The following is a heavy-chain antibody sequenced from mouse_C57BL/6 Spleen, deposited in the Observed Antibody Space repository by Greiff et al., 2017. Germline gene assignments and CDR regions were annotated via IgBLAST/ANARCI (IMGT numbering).Heavy chain of an antibody. CDR1: GYSFTSYY. V-gene: IGHV1-66*01. J-gene: IGHJ4*01. CDR3: ARSDYTNYGGAMDY. Sequence: VQVVESGPELVKPGASVKISCKASGYSFTSYYIHWVKQRPGQGLEWIGWIYPGSGNTKYNEKFKGKATLTADTSSSTAYMQLSSLTSEDSAVYYCARSDYTNYGGAMDYWGQGTSVTVSS. D-gene: IGHD2-5*01. CDR2: IYPGSGNT.